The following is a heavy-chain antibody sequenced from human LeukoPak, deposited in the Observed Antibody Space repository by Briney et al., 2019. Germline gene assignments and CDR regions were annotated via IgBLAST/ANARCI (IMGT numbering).Heavy chain of an antibody. CDR3: ARDIYSSSALDY. CDR1: GGTFSSYA. CDR2: INPSGGST. V-gene: IGHV1-46*03. J-gene: IGHJ4*02. D-gene: IGHD6-13*01. Sequence: ASVKVSCKASGGTFSSYAISWVRQAPGQGLEWMGIINPSGGSTSYAQKFQGRVTMTRDTSTSTVYMELSSPRSEDTAVYYCARDIYSSSALDYWGQGTLVTVSS.